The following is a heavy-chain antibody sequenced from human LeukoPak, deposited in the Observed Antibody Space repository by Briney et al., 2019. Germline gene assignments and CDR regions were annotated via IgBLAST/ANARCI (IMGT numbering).Heavy chain of an antibody. J-gene: IGHJ3*02. V-gene: IGHV3-20*01. D-gene: IGHD6-19*01. CDR1: GFTFDDYG. CDR3: ARAFSSGSHDAFDI. Sequence: GGSLRLSCAASGFTFDDYGMSWVRQAPGKGLEWVSGINWNGGSTGYADSVKGRFTISRDNAKNSLYLQMNSLRAEDTALYHCARAFSSGSHDAFDIWGQGTMVTVSS. CDR2: INWNGGST.